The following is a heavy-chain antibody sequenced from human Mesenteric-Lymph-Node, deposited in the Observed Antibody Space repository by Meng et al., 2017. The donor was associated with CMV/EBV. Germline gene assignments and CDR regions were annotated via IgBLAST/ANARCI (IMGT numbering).Heavy chain of an antibody. Sequence: GESLKISCKASGYTFTSYGISWVRQAPGQGLEWMGWISSYNGNTNYAQKLQGRVTMTTDTSTSTAYMELRSLRSDDTAVYYCARAENDILAGYNGWFDPWGQGTLVTVSS. CDR1: GYTFTSYG. V-gene: IGHV1-18*01. CDR3: ARAENDILAGYNGWFDP. CDR2: ISSYNGNT. J-gene: IGHJ5*01. D-gene: IGHD3-9*01.